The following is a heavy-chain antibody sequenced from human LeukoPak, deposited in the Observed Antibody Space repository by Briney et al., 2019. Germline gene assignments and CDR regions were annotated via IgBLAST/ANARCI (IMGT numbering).Heavy chain of an antibody. CDR3: AKVQKHEYYDSSSYFYVCDY. V-gene: IGHV3-23*01. Sequence: GGSLRLSCAASGFTFSGYAMSWVRQAPGKGLEWVSSISYSGGSAYYADSVKGRFTISRDNSKNTLYLHMNSLRAEDTAVYYCAKVQKHEYYDSSSYFYVCDYWGQGTLVSVSS. CDR1: GFTFSGYA. CDR2: ISYSGGSA. J-gene: IGHJ4*02. D-gene: IGHD3-22*01.